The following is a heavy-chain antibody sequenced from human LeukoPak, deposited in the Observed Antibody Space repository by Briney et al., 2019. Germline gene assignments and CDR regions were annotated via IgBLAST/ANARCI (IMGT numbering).Heavy chain of an antibody. Sequence: GRSLRLSCAASGFTFDDYAMHWVRQAPGKGLEWVSGISWNSGSIGYADSVKGRFTISRDNSKNTLYLQMNSLRAEDTAVYYCANHLPYYDFWSGYLDYWGQGTLVTVSS. CDR1: GFTFDDYA. CDR3: ANHLPYYDFWSGYLDY. J-gene: IGHJ4*02. D-gene: IGHD3-3*01. CDR2: ISWNSGSI. V-gene: IGHV3-9*01.